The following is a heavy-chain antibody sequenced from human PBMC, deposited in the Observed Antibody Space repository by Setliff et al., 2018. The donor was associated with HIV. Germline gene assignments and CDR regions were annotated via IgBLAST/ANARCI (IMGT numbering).Heavy chain of an antibody. V-gene: IGHV4-39*01. CDR3: ARHPPNLDWLDP. CDR1: GGSISTSTYY. Sequence: SETLSLTSTVPGGSISTSTYYWGWIRQSPGKGLEWIGSIYYSGSTYYNSSLQSRVTISVDTSKNQFSLKVNSVTAADTAVYYCARHPPNLDWLDPWGQGTLVTVSS. CDR2: IYYSGST. J-gene: IGHJ5*02.